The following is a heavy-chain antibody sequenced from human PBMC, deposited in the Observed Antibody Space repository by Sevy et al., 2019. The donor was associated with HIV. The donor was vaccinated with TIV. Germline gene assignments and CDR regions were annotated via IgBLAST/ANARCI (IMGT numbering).Heavy chain of an antibody. CDR3: AREAVAGRSGPWKADYYYAGMDV. V-gene: IGHV3-7*01. J-gene: IGHJ6*02. CDR1: GFIFSDYW. D-gene: IGHD6-19*01. CDR2: IKQDGNEK. Sequence: GGSLRLSCVASGFIFSDYWMTWVRQAPGKGLEWVANIKQDGNEKYYMDSAKGRFTISRDNAKNSVYLQVNSLRAEDPAVYYCAREAVAGRSGPWKADYYYAGMDVWGQGTTVTVSS.